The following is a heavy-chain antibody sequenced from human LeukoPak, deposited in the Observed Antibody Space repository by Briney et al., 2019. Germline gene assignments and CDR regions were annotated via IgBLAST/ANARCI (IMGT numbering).Heavy chain of an antibody. CDR2: INHSGST. Sequence: SETLSLTCAVYGGSFSGYYWCWIRQPPGKGLEWIGEINHSGSTNYNPSLKSRVTISVDTSKNQFSLKLSSVTAADTAVYYCARAVHCSGGSCSSTGIDYWGQGTLVTVSS. CDR3: ARAVHCSGGSCSSTGIDY. V-gene: IGHV4-34*01. J-gene: IGHJ4*02. D-gene: IGHD2-15*01. CDR1: GGSFSGYY.